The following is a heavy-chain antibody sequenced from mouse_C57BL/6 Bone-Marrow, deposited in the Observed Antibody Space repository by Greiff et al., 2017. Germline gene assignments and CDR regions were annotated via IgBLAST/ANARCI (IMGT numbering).Heavy chain of an antibody. CDR1: GYTFTSYW. J-gene: IGHJ2*01. V-gene: IGHV1-64*01. D-gene: IGHD2-3*01. CDR3: ARQGLLRFYYFYF. Sequence: QVQLQQPGAELVKPGASVKLSCKASGYTFTSYWMHWVKQRPGQGLEWIGMIHPNSGSTNYNEKFKSKATLTVDKSSSTAYMQLSSLTSEDSAVYSCARQGLLRFYYFYFGGQGTTLTVSS. CDR2: IHPNSGST.